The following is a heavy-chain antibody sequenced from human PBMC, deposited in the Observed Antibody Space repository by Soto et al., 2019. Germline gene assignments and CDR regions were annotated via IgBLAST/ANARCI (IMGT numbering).Heavy chain of an antibody. V-gene: IGHV4-34*01. CDR3: ARDLIGSRSGWLSGMDV. D-gene: IGHD6-19*01. J-gene: IGHJ6*02. Sequence: SETLSLTCAVYGGSFSGYYWSWIRQPPGKGLEWIGEINHSGSTNYNPSLKSRVTISVDTSKNQFSLKLSSVTAADTAVYYCARDLIGSRSGWLSGMDVWGQGTTVTVSS. CDR1: GGSFSGYY. CDR2: INHSGST.